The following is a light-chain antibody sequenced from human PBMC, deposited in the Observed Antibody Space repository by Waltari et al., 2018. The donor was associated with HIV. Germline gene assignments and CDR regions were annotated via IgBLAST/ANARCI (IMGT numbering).Light chain of an antibody. CDR1: ALPKKY. J-gene: IGLJ3*02. Sequence: SYEVTQPPSVSVSPGQTARITCSGAALPKKYAYWYQQKSGQAPLLVIYEDIKRPSGIPERFSGSSSGTVATLTISGAQVEDEADYYCYSTDISGDQWVFGGGTKVTVL. CDR3: YSTDISGDQWV. CDR2: EDI. V-gene: IGLV3-10*01.